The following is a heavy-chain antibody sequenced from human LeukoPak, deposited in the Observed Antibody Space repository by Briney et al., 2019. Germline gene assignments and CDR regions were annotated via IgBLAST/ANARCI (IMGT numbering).Heavy chain of an antibody. CDR3: ASVGATKTFDY. CDR2: IYHSGST. Sequence: PSETLSLTCAVSGGSISSSNWWSWVRQPPGKGLEWIGEIYHSGSTNYNPSLKSRVTISVDTSKNQFSLKLSSVTAADTAVYYCASVGATKTFDYWGQGTLVTVSS. D-gene: IGHD1-26*01. CDR1: GGSISSSNW. J-gene: IGHJ4*02. V-gene: IGHV4-4*02.